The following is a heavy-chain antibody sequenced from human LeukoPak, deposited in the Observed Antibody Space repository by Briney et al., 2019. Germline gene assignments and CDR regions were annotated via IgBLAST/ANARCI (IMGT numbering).Heavy chain of an antibody. J-gene: IGHJ4*02. D-gene: IGHD3-3*01. CDR2: VYRGGSA. V-gene: IGHV4-34*01. Sequence: SETLSLTCGVYDGSFIGDYWSWIRQSPGMGLEWIGQVYRGGSANYNPSLRSRVTISIDTSKNQFSLKLSSVTAADTAVYYCARDSGVSWLFGGALLDWGQGTLVTVSS. CDR1: DGSFIGDY. CDR3: ARDSGVSWLFGGALLD.